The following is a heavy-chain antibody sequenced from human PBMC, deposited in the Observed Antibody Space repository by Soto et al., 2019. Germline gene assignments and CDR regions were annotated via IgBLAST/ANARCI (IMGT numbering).Heavy chain of an antibody. D-gene: IGHD3-3*01. CDR2: IKQDGSEK. Sequence: GSLRLSCAASGFTFSSYWMSWVRQAPGKGLEWVANIKQDGSEKYYVDSVKGRFTISGDNAKNSLYLQMNSLRAEDTAVYYCARREYYDFWRGFVSSWFKRYYFDYWGQGTLVTVSS. J-gene: IGHJ4*02. CDR1: GFTFSSYW. V-gene: IGHV3-7*01. CDR3: ARREYYDFWRGFVSSWFKRYYFDY.